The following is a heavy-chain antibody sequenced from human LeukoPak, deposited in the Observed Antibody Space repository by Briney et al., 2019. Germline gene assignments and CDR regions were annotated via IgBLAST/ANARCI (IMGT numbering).Heavy chain of an antibody. D-gene: IGHD2-21*01. Sequence: GGSLRLSCAASGFTFEASAMSWVRQAPGKGLEWVAVITGGGESTYYADSVKGRFTISRDNSKNTLYLQMNSLRAEDTAVYYCAKGIDPYYYYGMDVWGQGTTVTVSS. V-gene: IGHV3-23*01. J-gene: IGHJ6*02. CDR3: AKGIDPYYYYGMDV. CDR2: ITGGGEST. CDR1: GFTFEASA.